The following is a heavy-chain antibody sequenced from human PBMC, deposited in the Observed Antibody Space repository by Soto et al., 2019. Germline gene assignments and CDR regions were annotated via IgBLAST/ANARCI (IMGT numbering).Heavy chain of an antibody. Sequence: ASVKVSCKASGYTFTSHYMHWVRQAPGQGLEWMGIINPSGGSTSYAQKFQGRVTMTRDTSTSTVYMELSSLRSEDTAVYYCAAQYDLPRSPGSYYYYYGMDVWGQGTTVTVSS. CDR2: INPSGGST. CDR3: AAQYDLPRSPGSYYYYYGMDV. J-gene: IGHJ6*02. V-gene: IGHV1-46*01. D-gene: IGHD3-10*01. CDR1: GYTFTSHY.